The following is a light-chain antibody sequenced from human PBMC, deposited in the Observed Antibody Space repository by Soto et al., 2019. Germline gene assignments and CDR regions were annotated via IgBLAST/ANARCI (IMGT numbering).Light chain of an antibody. J-gene: IGKJ4*01. CDR3: QQDGNSRPT. CDR2: GAS. CDR1: ESVSSSQ. V-gene: IGKV3-20*01. Sequence: VLTQSPGTLSLSTGERATLSCRANESVSSSQLVWYQQKLGQAPRLLIYGASSRSTGTPVRFSGSGSGTDITLPTSRLKPEDFALYYSQQDGNSRPTYGGGTKVVIK.